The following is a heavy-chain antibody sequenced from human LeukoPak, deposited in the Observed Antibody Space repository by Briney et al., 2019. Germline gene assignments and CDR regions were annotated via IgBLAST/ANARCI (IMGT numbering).Heavy chain of an antibody. CDR1: GGSTSSGGYY. V-gene: IGHV4-31*03. J-gene: IGHJ3*02. CDR3: AGTVRYYDSSGYFIDAFDI. Sequence: PSETLSLTCTVSGGSTSSGGYYWSWIRQHPGKGLEWIGYIYYSGSTYYNPSLKSRVTISVDTSKNQFSLKLSSVTAADTAVYYCAGTVRYYDSSGYFIDAFDIWGQGTTVTVSS. D-gene: IGHD3-22*01. CDR2: IYYSGST.